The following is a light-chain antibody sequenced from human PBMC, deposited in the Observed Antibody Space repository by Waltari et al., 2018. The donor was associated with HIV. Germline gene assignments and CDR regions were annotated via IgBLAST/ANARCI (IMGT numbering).Light chain of an antibody. CDR1: QNVITN. V-gene: IGKV3-15*01. CDR3: QQYNNWPRT. Sequence: EIVMTQSPATLSVSPGERVTLSCRASQNVITNLAWYQQKFGQAPGLLIYGASTRATGIPARFSGGGSGTEFTLTISSLQSEDFAIYYCQQYNNWPRTFGQGTKVEVK. CDR2: GAS. J-gene: IGKJ1*01.